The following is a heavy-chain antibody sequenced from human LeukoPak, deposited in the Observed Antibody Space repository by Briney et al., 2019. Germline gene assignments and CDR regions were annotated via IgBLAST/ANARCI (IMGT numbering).Heavy chain of an antibody. CDR1: GFTFSSYE. V-gene: IGHV3-48*03. CDR3: AREGVRGTFYYGMDV. D-gene: IGHD3-10*01. Sequence: PGGSLRLSCAASGFTFSSYEMNWVRQAPGKGLEWVSYISSSGSTIYYADSVKGRFTISRDNAKNSLYLQMNSLGAEDTAVYYCAREGVRGTFYYGMDVWGQGTTVTVSS. J-gene: IGHJ6*02. CDR2: ISSSGSTI.